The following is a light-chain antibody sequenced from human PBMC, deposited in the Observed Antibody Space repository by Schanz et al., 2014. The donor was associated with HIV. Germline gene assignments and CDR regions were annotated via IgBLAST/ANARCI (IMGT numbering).Light chain of an antibody. CDR3: CSYASSGV. V-gene: IGLV2-11*01. CDR2: DVT. J-gene: IGLJ3*02. CDR1: SSDVGGYNY. Sequence: QFALTQPRSVSGSPGQSVTISCTGTSSDVGGYNYVSWYQQHPGKAPKLMIYDVTNRPSGVSNRFSGSKSGNTASLTISGLQSEDEADYYCCSYASSGVFGGGTKLTVL.